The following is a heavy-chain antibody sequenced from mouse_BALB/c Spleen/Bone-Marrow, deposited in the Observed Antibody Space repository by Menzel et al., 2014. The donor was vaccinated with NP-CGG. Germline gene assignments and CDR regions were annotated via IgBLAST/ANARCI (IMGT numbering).Heavy chain of an antibody. D-gene: IGHD6-1*01. CDR1: GYTFTDYT. Sequence: VQLQQSGPELVKPGASVKISCKTSGYTFTDYTMHWVRQSHGKSLEWIGSINPNNGGSSCSQKFKAKATLTIDKSSSTPYMELRSLTSEDSAVYYCARAVHFDYWGQGTTLTVSS. V-gene: IGHV1-22*01. CDR3: ARAVHFDY. CDR2: INPNNGGS. J-gene: IGHJ2*01.